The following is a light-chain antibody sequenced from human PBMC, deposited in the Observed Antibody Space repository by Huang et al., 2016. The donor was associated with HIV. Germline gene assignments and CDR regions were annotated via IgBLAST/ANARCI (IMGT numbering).Light chain of an antibody. CDR2: GAS. Sequence: EIMLTQSPGTLSLSPGERTTLSCRASQSVSSNYLAWYQQKPGQAPRLIIYGASSRATGIPDRFSGSGSVTDFTLTISRLEPEDFAVYFCQQYVTSPWTFGQGTKVEIK. CDR1: QSVSSNY. CDR3: QQYVTSPWT. V-gene: IGKV3-20*01. J-gene: IGKJ1*01.